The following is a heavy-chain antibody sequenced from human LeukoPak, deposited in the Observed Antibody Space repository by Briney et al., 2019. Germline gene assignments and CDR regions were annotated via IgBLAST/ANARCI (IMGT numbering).Heavy chain of an antibody. CDR2: ISPVFGSA. D-gene: IGHD3-22*01. CDR1: GVTFSNSA. CDR3: ARHHSYNYDSSGVWDPLDY. Sequence: GSSVKVSCKATGVTFSNSAISWVRQAPGQGLEWMGGISPVFGSANYAIRFRGRVTITADESTSTAYKELSSLRSVDTAVYYCARHHSYNYDSSGVWDPLDYWGQGTLVTVSS. V-gene: IGHV1-69*01. J-gene: IGHJ4*02.